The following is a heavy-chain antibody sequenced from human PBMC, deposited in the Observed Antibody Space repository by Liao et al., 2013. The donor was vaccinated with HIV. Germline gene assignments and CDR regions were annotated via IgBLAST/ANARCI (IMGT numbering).Heavy chain of an antibody. D-gene: IGHD1-26*01. Sequence: QVQLQESGPGLVKPSQTLSLICSVSGGSITSGGYYWSWVRLPAGKGLEWIGRIYRSGSTDYSPSLKSRVTISVDTSKNQLSLKLRSVTAGDTAVYYCAREEWELQGALAFWGQGILVTVSS. V-gene: IGHV4-61*02. CDR1: GGSITSGGYY. J-gene: IGHJ4*02. CDR3: AREEWELQGALAF. CDR2: IYRSGST.